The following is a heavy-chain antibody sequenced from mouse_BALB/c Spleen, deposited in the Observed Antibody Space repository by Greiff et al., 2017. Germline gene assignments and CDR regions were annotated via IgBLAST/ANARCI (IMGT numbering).Heavy chain of an antibody. CDR2: ISYDGSN. J-gene: IGHJ1*01. D-gene: IGHD1-1*02. Sequence: EVQVVESGPGLVKPSQSLSLTCSVTGYSITSGYYWNWIRQFPGNKLEWMGYISYDGSNNYNPSLKNRISITRDTSKNQFFLKLNSVTTEDTATYYCAREVGPYWYFDVWGAGTTVTVSS. CDR1: GYSITSGYY. V-gene: IGHV3-6*02. CDR3: AREVGPYWYFDV.